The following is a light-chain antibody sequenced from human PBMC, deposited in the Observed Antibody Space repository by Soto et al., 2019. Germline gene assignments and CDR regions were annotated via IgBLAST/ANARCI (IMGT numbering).Light chain of an antibody. V-gene: IGLV1-44*01. CDR3: AAWDEALEGGL. CDR2: ADV. J-gene: IGLJ2*01. Sequence: QSVLTQPPSASGTPGQTVTISCSGSISNFGTNPVNWYQQLPGTAPKQLIYADVQRPSGVPVRFSVSTSGTSASLAISGLQSQDEGDYYCAAWDEALEGGLFGEGTKLTV. CDR1: ISNFGTNP.